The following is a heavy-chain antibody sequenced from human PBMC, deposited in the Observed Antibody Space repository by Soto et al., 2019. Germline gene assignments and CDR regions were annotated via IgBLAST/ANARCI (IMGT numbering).Heavy chain of an antibody. V-gene: IGHV4-30-4*01. CDR1: DGSISSDDSY. CDR2: IFHSGST. CDR3: ARLGPAHSGIDEMEYYFLDC. Sequence: QVQLQESGPGLVKPSQTLSLTCTVSDGSISSDDSYWSWIRQPPGKGLEWIGYIFHSGSTYYNPSLKSRVTISVDTSKNQFSLNLSSVTAADTAVYYCARLGPAHSGIDEMEYYFLDCWGQGTLVTVSS. D-gene: IGHD3-10*01. J-gene: IGHJ4*02.